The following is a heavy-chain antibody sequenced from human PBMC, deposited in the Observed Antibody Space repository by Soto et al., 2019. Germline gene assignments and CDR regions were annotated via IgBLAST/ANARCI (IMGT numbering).Heavy chain of an antibody. J-gene: IGHJ4*02. Sequence: QVQLVESGGGVVQPGRSLRLSCAASGFTFSSYAIHWVRQAPGKGLEWVAVISYDGSNKYYADSVKGRFTISRDNSNNALYLKMNSLRVEDTAVYYCARGGDGYKLFDCWGQGTLVTVSS. CDR2: ISYDGSNK. V-gene: IGHV3-30-3*01. CDR3: ARGGDGYKLFDC. D-gene: IGHD6-25*01. CDR1: GFTFSSYA.